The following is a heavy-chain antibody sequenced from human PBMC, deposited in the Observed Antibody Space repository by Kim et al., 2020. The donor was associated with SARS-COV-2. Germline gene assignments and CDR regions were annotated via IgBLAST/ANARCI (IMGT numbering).Heavy chain of an antibody. V-gene: IGHV7-4-1*02. CDR3: ASGNTGRIDY. J-gene: IGHJ4*02. CDR1: GYTFPTYG. D-gene: IGHD1-7*01. CDR2: MNINTGNP. Sequence: ASVKVSCKASGYTFPTYGLNWVRQAPGQGLEWMGWMNINTGNPTYAQGFAGRFVFSLDTSVSTAYLQINSLQADDTAVYYCASGNTGRIDYWGQGTLVTV.